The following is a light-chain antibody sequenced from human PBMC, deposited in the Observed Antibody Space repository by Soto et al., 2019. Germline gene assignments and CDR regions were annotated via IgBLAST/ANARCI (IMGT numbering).Light chain of an antibody. J-gene: IGKJ4*01. CDR1: QSISEW. Sequence: DIQMTQSPSTLSASVGDRVTITCRASQSISEWLAWYQQKPGKAPKLLIYKASTLESGVPSRFSGSGSGTEFTLTISSLQPDDFATYYCQQYYSFCAFREGTKVENK. CDR3: QQYYSFCA. CDR2: KAS. V-gene: IGKV1-5*03.